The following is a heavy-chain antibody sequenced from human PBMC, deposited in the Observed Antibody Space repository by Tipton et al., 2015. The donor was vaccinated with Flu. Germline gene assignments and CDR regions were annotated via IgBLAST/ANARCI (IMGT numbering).Heavy chain of an antibody. Sequence: SLRLSCAASGLTVRSNYMSWVRQAPGKGLERVSVIYSGGNTYYADSVKGRFTISIHNSKNTLYLQMNSLRAEDTAVYYCARGYSYGYQSFGYYWGRGTLVTVSS. D-gene: IGHD5-18*01. CDR3: ARGYSYGYQSFGYY. CDR2: IYSGGNT. CDR1: GLTVRSNY. V-gene: IGHV3-53*04. J-gene: IGHJ4*02.